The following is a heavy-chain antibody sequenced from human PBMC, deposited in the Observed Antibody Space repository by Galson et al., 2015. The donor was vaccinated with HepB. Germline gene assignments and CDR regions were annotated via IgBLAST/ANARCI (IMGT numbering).Heavy chain of an antibody. D-gene: IGHD3-22*01. V-gene: IGHV3-30*04. CDR3: ARAGGLDYYDSSGYSPDI. CDR1: GFTFSSYA. Sequence: SLRLSCAASGFTFSSYAMHWVRQAPGKGLEWVAVISYDGSNKYYADSVKGRFTISRDNSKNTLYLQMNSLRAEDTAVYYCARAGGLDYYDSSGYSPDIWGQGTMVTVSS. J-gene: IGHJ3*02. CDR2: ISYDGSNK.